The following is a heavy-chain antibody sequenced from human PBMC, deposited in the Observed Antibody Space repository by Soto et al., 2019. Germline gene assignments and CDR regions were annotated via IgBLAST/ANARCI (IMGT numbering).Heavy chain of an antibody. D-gene: IGHD4-4*01. CDR3: ARGLHQYPYYYYYYGMDV. CDR1: GYTFTSYD. V-gene: IGHV1-8*01. J-gene: IGHJ6*02. CDR2: MNPNSGNT. Sequence: ASVKVSCKASGYTFTSYDINWVRQATGQGLEWMGWMNPNSGNTGYAQKFQGRVTMTRNTSISTAYMELSSLRSEDTAVYYCARGLHQYPYYYYYYGMDVWGQGTTVTVSS.